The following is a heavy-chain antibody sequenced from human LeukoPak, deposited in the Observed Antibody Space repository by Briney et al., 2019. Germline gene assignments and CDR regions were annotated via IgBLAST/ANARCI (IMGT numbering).Heavy chain of an antibody. Sequence: SGGSLRFSCAGSGFTFSNYAMTWVRQAPGKGPEWVANINKDESEKYYVDSVKGRFTISRDTAKNSLYLQMNNLRAEDTALYYCARNNDMDVWGQGTTVIVSS. CDR3: ARNNDMDV. D-gene: IGHD1/OR15-1a*01. CDR1: GFTFSNYA. J-gene: IGHJ6*02. V-gene: IGHV3-7*03. CDR2: INKDESEK.